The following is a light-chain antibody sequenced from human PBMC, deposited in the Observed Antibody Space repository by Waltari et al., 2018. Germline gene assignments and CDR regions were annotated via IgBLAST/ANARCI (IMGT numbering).Light chain of an antibody. CDR2: QDN. Sequence: SYELTQPPSVSVSPGQTASITCSGDKLGQNHASWYQKKPGQSPVLVIYQDNKRPSGIPERFSGSNSGNTATLTISGTQALDEADYYCQAWDSSTAWVFGGGTKLTVL. CDR3: QAWDSSTAWV. V-gene: IGLV3-1*01. J-gene: IGLJ3*02. CDR1: KLGQNH.